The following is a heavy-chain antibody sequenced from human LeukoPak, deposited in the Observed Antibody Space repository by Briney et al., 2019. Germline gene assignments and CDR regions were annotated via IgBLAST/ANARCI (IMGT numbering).Heavy chain of an antibody. CDR3: ARGFDQQDTAMVNGLYYFDY. V-gene: IGHV4-59*12. D-gene: IGHD5-18*01. J-gene: IGHJ4*02. Sequence: SETLSLTCTVSGGSISSYYWSWIRQPPGKGLEWIGYIYYSGSTNYNPSLKSRVTISVDTSKNQFSLKLSSVTAADTAVYYCARGFDQQDTAMVNGLYYFDYWGQGTLVTVSS. CDR1: GGSISSYY. CDR2: IYYSGST.